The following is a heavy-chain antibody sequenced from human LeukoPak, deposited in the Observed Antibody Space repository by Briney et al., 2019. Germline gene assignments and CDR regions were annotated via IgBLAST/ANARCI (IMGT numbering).Heavy chain of an antibody. CDR1: GYTFTSYE. Sequence: ASVKVSCKASGYTFTSYEINWVRQATGQGFEWMGWMNPNSGDTALAQKFQGRITMTRSTSISTAYMELSSLRSEDTAVYYCARGLGSYDSSELTWPMISFWGQGTLVTVSS. D-gene: IGHD3-22*01. CDR3: ARGLGSYDSSELTWPMISF. V-gene: IGHV1-8*01. CDR2: MNPNSGDT. J-gene: IGHJ4*02.